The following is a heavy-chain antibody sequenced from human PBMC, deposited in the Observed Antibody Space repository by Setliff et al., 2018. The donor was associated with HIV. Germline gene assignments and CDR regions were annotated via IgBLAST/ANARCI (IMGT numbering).Heavy chain of an antibody. CDR2: IYYTGNT. CDR3: AREIKIPPQGALDY. J-gene: IGHJ4*02. D-gene: IGHD2-2*01. Sequence: TLSLTCTVSGDSISNGGFYWTWIRQHPGKGLEWIGYIYYTGNTYYNLSLKSRVTMSVDTSKNQFSLKLSSVTAADTAVYYCAREIKIPPQGALDYWGQGMLVTVSS. CDR1: GDSISNGGFY. V-gene: IGHV4-31*03.